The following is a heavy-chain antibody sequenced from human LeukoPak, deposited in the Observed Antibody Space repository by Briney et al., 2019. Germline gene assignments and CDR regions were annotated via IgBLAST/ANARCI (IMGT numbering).Heavy chain of an antibody. V-gene: IGHV3-7*01. D-gene: IGHD2-8*01. J-gene: IGHJ4*02. Sequence: GGSLRLSCAASGFTFSNYWMSWLRQAPGKGLEWVANIRVDGNEKYYVDSVKGRFTISRDNAQNSLYLQLNSLRAEDTAVYYCARDLNGPSFYWGQGTLVTVSS. CDR2: IRVDGNEK. CDR1: GFTFSNYW. CDR3: ARDLNGPSFY.